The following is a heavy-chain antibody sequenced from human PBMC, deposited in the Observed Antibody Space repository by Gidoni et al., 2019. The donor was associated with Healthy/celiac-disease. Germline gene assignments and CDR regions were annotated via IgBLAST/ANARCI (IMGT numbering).Heavy chain of an antibody. CDR2: ISYDGSNK. D-gene: IGHD4-4*01. CDR3: ASSRLHGAFDI. CDR1: GFTFSSYA. J-gene: IGHJ3*02. Sequence: QVQLVESGGGVVQPGRSLSLSCAASGFTFSSYAMHWVRQAPGKGLEWVAVISYDGSNKYYADSVKGRFTISRDNSKNTLYLQMNSLRAEDTVVYYCASSRLHGAFDIWGQGTMVTVSS. V-gene: IGHV3-30-3*01.